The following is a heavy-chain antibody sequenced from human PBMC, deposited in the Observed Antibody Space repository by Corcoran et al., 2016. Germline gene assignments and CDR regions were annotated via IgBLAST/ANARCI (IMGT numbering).Heavy chain of an antibody. J-gene: IGHJ1*01. D-gene: IGHD6-19*01. CDR2: IWYDGSNK. CDR3: ARVAVAGTKGGGYFQH. V-gene: IGHV3-33*01. CDR1: GFTFSSYG. Sequence: QVQLVESGGGVVQPGRSLSLSCAASGFTFSSYGMHWVRQAPGKGLEWVAVIWYDGSNKYYADSVKGRFTISRDNSKNTLYLQMNSLRAEDTAVYYCARVAVAGTKGGGYFQHWGQGTLVTVSS.